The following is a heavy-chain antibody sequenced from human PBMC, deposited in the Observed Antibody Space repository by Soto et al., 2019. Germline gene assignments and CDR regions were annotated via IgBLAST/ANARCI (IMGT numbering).Heavy chain of an antibody. CDR1: GFTFTNYD. D-gene: IGHD4-4*01. CDR2: SSGSGSGGST. Sequence: EVQLLESGGGLVQPGGSLRLSCAASGFTFTNYDMTWVRQAPGKGLEWVSISSGSGSGGSTNYADSVKGRFTISRDNSKHPLYLQMNSLRVEDTAVYYCAKDRDDYRNYVFDYWGQGTLVTVSS. V-gene: IGHV3-23*01. CDR3: AKDRDDYRNYVFDY. J-gene: IGHJ4*02.